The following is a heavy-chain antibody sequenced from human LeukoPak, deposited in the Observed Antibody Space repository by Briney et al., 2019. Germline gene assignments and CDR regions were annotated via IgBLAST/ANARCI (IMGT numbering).Heavy chain of an antibody. CDR1: GGSISSYY. CDR3: ARGYSGYGRMGYYYYYYMDV. V-gene: IGHV4-59*01. D-gene: IGHD5-12*01. Sequence: PSETLSLTCAVSGGSISSYYWSWIRQPPGKGLEWIGYIYYSGSTNYNPSLKSRVTISVDTSKNQFSLKLSSVTAADTAVYYCARGYSGYGRMGYYYYYYMDVWGKGTTVTISS. CDR2: IYYSGST. J-gene: IGHJ6*03.